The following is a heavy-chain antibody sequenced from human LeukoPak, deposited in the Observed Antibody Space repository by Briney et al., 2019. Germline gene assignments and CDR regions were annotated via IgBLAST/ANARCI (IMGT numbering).Heavy chain of an antibody. Sequence: PGGSLRLSCAASGFTFSSDQMSWVRQAPGKGLEWVSYISSTGSMKYYADSVKGRFTISRDNAKSLLYLQMDNLRAEDTAVYYCARDRGGRTGLDDWGQGTLVTVSS. V-gene: IGHV3-48*03. D-gene: IGHD2-15*01. CDR2: ISSTGSMK. J-gene: IGHJ4*02. CDR1: GFTFSSDQ. CDR3: ARDRGGRTGLDD.